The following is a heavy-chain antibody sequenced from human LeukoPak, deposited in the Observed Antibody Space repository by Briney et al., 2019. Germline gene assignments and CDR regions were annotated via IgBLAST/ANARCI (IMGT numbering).Heavy chain of an antibody. V-gene: IGHV3-48*03. CDR3: YGRYNWFDP. J-gene: IGHJ5*02. CDR2: VSSSGSTI. CDR1: GFTFSSYE. Sequence: GGSLRLSCAASGFTFSSYEMNWVRQAPGKGLEWVSYVSSSGSTIYYADSVKGRFTISRDNAKNSLYLQMNSLRAEDTAVYYCYGRYNWFDPWGQGTLVTVSS. D-gene: IGHD3-10*02.